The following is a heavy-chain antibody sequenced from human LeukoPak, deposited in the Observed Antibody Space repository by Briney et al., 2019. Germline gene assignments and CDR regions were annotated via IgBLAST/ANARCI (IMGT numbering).Heavy chain of an antibody. V-gene: IGHV3-11*04. CDR1: GFTFSDYY. CDR3: ARDGTYDYVWGSYRYGYYYYMDV. J-gene: IGHJ6*03. CDR2: ISSSGSTI. D-gene: IGHD3-16*02. Sequence: GGSLRLSCAASGFTFSDYYMSWIRQAPGKGLEWVSYISSSGSTIYYADSVKGRFTISRDNAKNSLYLQMNSLRAEDTAVYYCARDGTYDYVWGSYRYGYYYYMDVWGKGTTVTVSS.